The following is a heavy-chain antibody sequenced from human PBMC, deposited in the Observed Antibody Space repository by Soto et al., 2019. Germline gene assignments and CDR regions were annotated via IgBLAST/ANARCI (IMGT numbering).Heavy chain of an antibody. CDR1: GGSISRGVYY. V-gene: IGHV4-31*03. CDR3: ARDVLNWFDP. Sequence: SETLSLTCTVSGGSISRGVYYWIWIRQHPGKGLEWIGYIYYSGSTYYNPSLKSRVTISVDTSKNQFSLKLSSVTAADTAVYYCARDVLNWFDPWGQGTLVTVSS. J-gene: IGHJ5*02. CDR2: IYYSGST.